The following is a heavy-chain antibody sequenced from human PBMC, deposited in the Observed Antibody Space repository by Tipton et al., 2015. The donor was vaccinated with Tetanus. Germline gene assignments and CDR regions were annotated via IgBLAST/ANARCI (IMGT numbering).Heavy chain of an antibody. CDR2: INHSGST. D-gene: IGHD1-1*01. J-gene: IGHJ6*02. V-gene: IGHV4-34*01. Sequence: TLSLTCAVYGGSFSGYYWSWIRQPPGKGLEWIGEINHSGSTNYNPSLKSRVTISVDTSKNQFSLKLSSVTAADTAVYYCARVDEGERHYGMDVWGQGTTVTVSS. CDR1: GGSFSGYY. CDR3: ARVDEGERHYGMDV.